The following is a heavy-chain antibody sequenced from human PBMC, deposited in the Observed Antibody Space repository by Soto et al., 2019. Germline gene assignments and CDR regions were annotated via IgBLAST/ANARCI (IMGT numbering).Heavy chain of an antibody. J-gene: IGHJ4*02. CDR2: IISIFGTA. CDR1: GGTFSSYA. V-gene: IGHV1-69*06. Sequence: SVKFCCNASGGTFSSYAISWVRHAPGQGLEWMGGIISIFGTANYAQKFQGRVTITADKSTSACYMELSSLRSEDTAVYYCAGGPHYYGSGRYMGSRGQGTLVTVS. CDR3: AGGPHYYGSGRYMGS. D-gene: IGHD3-10*01.